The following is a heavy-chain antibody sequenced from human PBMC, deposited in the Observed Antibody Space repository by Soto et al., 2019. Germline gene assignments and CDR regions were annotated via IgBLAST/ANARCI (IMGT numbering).Heavy chain of an antibody. CDR3: ARVSIPLFTFDCSSTSCYVGGKKYVPRDLWYYYYGMDV. V-gene: IGHV6-1*01. CDR1: GYSVSSNSAS. CDR2: TYYISKWYN. D-gene: IGHD2-2*01. Sequence: SHTLSLTCAISGYSVSSNSASWDLMRKSASRGVCCLVRTYYISKWYNDYAVSVKSRITINPDTSKNQFSLQLNSVTPEDTAVYYCARVSIPLFTFDCSSTSCYVGGKKYVPRDLWYYYYGMDVWGQGTTVTVSS. J-gene: IGHJ6*02.